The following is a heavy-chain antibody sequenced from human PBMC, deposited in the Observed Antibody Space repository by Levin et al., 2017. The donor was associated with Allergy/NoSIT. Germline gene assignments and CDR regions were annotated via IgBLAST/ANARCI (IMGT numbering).Heavy chain of an antibody. Sequence: LRLSCKVSGGSISSGSYYWSWIRQPAAKGLEWIGRIYSSGSANYNPSLKSRVTISVDTSKNQFSLQLSSVTAADTAVYYCARAEVRLEHRGQGTLVTVSS. CDR1: GGSISSGSYY. CDR2: IYSSGSA. V-gene: IGHV4-61*02. CDR3: ARAEVRLEH. D-gene: IGHD3-16*01. J-gene: IGHJ4*02.